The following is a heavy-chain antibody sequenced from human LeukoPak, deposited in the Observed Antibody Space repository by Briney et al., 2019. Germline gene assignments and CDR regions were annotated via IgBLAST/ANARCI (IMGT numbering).Heavy chain of an antibody. D-gene: IGHD6-6*01. J-gene: IGHJ4*02. Sequence: SETLSLTCTVSGGSIISNGHYWGWIRQPPGRGREWIGSVSYRGTTYYNPFLKSRVTISVDTSKNQFSLKLASVTAADTAIYYCARQGIEPRGSSSDYWGQGTLVPVSS. CDR1: GGSIISNGHY. V-gene: IGHV4-39*01. CDR3: ARQGIEPRGSSSDY. CDR2: VSYRGTT.